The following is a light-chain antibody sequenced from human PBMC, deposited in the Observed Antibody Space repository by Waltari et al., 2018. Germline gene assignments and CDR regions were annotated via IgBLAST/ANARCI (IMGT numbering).Light chain of an antibody. CDR1: QSVSSR. CDR3: QHRRNWPWT. V-gene: IGKV3-11*01. J-gene: IGKJ1*01. CDR2: DVS. Sequence: EIVLTQSPATLSLSPGERATLSCRASQSVSSRLGWYQQKPGQVPRLLIYDVSNRATGLPARFSGSGSETDFTLTISSLEPEDFAIYYCQHRRNWPWTFGQGTRVEIK.